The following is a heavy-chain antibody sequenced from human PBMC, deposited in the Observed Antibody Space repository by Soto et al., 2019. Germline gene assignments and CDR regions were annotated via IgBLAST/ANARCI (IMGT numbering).Heavy chain of an antibody. CDR3: ARDRPHSSGYPWYFDS. Sequence: ASVKFSCKASGYTFTNYDINWVRQATGQGLEWMGWMNPESGNTNYAQKLQGRVTMTTDTSTSTAYMELRSLRSDDTAVYYCARDRPHSSGYPWYFDSWGQEPLVTLP. CDR2: MNPESGNT. D-gene: IGHD3-22*01. CDR1: GYTFTNYD. V-gene: IGHV1-18*01. J-gene: IGHJ4*02.